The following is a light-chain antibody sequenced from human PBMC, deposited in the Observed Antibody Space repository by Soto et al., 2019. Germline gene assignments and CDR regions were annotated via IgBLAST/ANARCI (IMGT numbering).Light chain of an antibody. V-gene: IGKV1-5*03. Sequence: DIQMTQSPSTLSGSVGDRVTTTCRASQSISSWLAWYQQKPGKAPKLLIYKASSLESGVPSRFSGSGSGTEFTLTISSLQPDDFATYYCQQYNSYRRTFGQGTKVDIK. CDR1: QSISSW. CDR3: QQYNSYRRT. CDR2: KAS. J-gene: IGKJ1*01.